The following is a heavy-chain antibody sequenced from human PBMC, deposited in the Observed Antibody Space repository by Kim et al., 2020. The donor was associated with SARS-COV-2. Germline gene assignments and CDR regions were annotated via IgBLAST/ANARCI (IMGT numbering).Heavy chain of an antibody. J-gene: IGHJ5*02. CDR2: INSDGSST. Sequence: GGSLRLSCAASGFTFSSYWMHWVRQAPGKGLVWVSRINSDGSSTSYADSVKGRFTISRDNAKNTLYLQMNSLRAEDTAVYYCAGALGITFEHWFDPWGQGTLVTVSS. CDR3: AGALGITFEHWFDP. V-gene: IGHV3-74*01. CDR1: GFTFSSYW. D-gene: IGHD3-16*01.